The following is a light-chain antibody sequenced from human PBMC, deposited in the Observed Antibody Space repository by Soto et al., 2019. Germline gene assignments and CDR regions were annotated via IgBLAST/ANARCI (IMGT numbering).Light chain of an antibody. Sequence: DIQMTQSPSSVSASVGYRFTITCRASQDVSNWLAWYQQKPGKAPKLLISGASSLQSGVPSRFSGSGSGTDFSLTISSLQPEDFATYFCQQANSFPSFGQGTRLEIK. J-gene: IGKJ5*01. V-gene: IGKV1-12*02. CDR1: QDVSNW. CDR2: GAS. CDR3: QQANSFPS.